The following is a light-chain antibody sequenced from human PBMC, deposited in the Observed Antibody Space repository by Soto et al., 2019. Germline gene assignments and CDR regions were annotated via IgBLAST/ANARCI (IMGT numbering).Light chain of an antibody. CDR3: QQRSNWPPLT. Sequence: EIVLTQSPATLSLSPGERATLSCRASQSVDNYLAWYQQKPSQAPRLLIYDASNRATGIPARFSGSGSGTDFTLTISSLEPEEFAVYYFQQRSNWPPLTFGGGTKVEIK. V-gene: IGKV3-11*01. CDR1: QSVDNY. J-gene: IGKJ4*01. CDR2: DAS.